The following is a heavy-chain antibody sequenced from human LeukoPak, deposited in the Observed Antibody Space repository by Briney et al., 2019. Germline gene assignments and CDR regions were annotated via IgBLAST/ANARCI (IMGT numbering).Heavy chain of an antibody. J-gene: IGHJ5*02. V-gene: IGHV1-69*04. CDR1: GGTFSSYA. CDR3: ARQTWLQHHLALVWFDP. Sequence: GASVKVSCKASGGTFSSYAISRVRQAPGQGLEWMGRIIPILGIANYAQKFQGRVTITADKSTSTAYMELSSLRSEDTAVYYCARQTWLQHHLALVWFDPWGQGTLVTVSS. CDR2: IIPILGIA. D-gene: IGHD5-24*01.